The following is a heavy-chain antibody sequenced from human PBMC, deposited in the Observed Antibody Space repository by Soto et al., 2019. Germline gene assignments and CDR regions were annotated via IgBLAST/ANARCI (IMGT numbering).Heavy chain of an antibody. CDR2: IWYDGSKK. Sequence: QVQLVESGGGVVQPGTSLRLSCEASGFTFSGFGMHWVRQAPGTGLEWVAVIWYDGSKKYYADCVKGRLTISRDNSKNALYLQMTSLRAEDTAVYYCARGRGGSYGGNSAHFDIWGQGTRVTVSS. J-gene: IGHJ3*02. CDR1: GFTFSGFG. CDR3: ARGRGGSYGGNSAHFDI. D-gene: IGHD4-17*01. V-gene: IGHV3-33*01.